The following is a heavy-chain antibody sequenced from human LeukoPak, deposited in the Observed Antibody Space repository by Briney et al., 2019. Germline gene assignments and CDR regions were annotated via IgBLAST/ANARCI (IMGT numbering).Heavy chain of an antibody. V-gene: IGHV4-34*01. CDR1: GGSFSGYY. CDR3: ARGPSSSWVYYYYYYIDV. CDR2: INHSGST. D-gene: IGHD6-6*01. Sequence: SETLSLTCAVYGGSFSGYYWSWIRQPPRKGREWSGEINHSGSTNYNPSPKSRVTISVDTSKNQFSLKLSSVTAADTAVYYCARGPSSSWVYYYYYYIDVWGKGTTVTVSS. J-gene: IGHJ6*03.